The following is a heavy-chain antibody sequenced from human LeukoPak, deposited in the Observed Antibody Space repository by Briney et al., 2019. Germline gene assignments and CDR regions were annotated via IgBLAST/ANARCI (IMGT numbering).Heavy chain of an antibody. Sequence: AGGSLRLSCAASGFTVSSNFMSWVRQAPGKGLEWVSLIYSGGSTYYADSVKGRFTISRDISKNTLFLQLNSLRAEDTAVYYCARGGVVVAAIDAFDIWGQGTLVTVPS. V-gene: IGHV3-66*01. CDR1: GFTVSSNF. J-gene: IGHJ3*02. CDR2: IYSGGST. D-gene: IGHD2-15*01. CDR3: ARGGVVVAAIDAFDI.